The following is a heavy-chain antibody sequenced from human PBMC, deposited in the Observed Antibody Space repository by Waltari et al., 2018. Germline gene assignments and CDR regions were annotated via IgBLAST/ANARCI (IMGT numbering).Heavy chain of an antibody. CDR2: SSGMGGST. Sequence: EVQLLESGGGLVQPGGSLRLSCAASGFTFSSYAMSWVRQAPGRGLEWCSGSSGMGGSTYYADAVKGRFTISRDNSKNTLYLQMNSLRAEDTAVYYCAKEDSSSFPISWGQGTLVTVSS. V-gene: IGHV3-23*01. J-gene: IGHJ5*02. CDR3: AKEDSSSFPIS. D-gene: IGHD6-6*01. CDR1: GFTFSSYA.